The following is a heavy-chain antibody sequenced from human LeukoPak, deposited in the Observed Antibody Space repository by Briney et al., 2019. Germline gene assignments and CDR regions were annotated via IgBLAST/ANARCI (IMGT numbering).Heavy chain of an antibody. D-gene: IGHD6-19*01. V-gene: IGHV1-2*04. CDR1: GYTFTGYY. CDR2: INPNSGGT. CDR3: ARGGAVAGTWGDYYYGMDV. J-gene: IGHJ6*02. Sequence: GASVTVSCKASGYTFTGYYMHWVRQAPGQGLEWMGWINPNSGGTNYAQKFQGWVTMTRDTSISTAYMELSRLRSDATAVYYCARGGAVAGTWGDYYYGMDVWGQGTTVTVSS.